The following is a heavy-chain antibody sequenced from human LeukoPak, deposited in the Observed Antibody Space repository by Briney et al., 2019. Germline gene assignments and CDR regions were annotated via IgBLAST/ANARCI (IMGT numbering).Heavy chain of an antibody. Sequence: GASVKVSCKASGYTFTGYYMHWVRQAPGQGLEWMGWMKPNSGNTGYAQKFQGRVTMTRNISISTAYMELSSLRSEDTAVYYCATQRRGGTPSYYMDVWGKGTTVTISS. D-gene: IGHD2-15*01. J-gene: IGHJ6*03. CDR2: MKPNSGNT. V-gene: IGHV1-8*02. CDR3: ATQRRGGTPSYYMDV. CDR1: GYTFTGYY.